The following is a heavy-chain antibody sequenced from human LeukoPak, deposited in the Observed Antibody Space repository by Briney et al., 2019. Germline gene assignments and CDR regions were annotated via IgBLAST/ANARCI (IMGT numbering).Heavy chain of an antibody. CDR3: AKDFYGSGSYGMDV. J-gene: IGHJ6*02. D-gene: IGHD3-10*01. CDR1: GFTFDDYA. Sequence: GGSVRLSCAASGFTFDDYAMHWVREAPGKGLEWVSGISWNSGSIGYADSVKGRFTISRDNAKNSLYLQMNSLRAEDTALYYCAKDFYGSGSYGMDVWGQGTTVTVSS. V-gene: IGHV3-9*01. CDR2: ISWNSGSI.